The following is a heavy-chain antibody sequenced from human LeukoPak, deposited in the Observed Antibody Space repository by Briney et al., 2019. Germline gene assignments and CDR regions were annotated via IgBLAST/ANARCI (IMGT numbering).Heavy chain of an antibody. CDR2: ITGDGRNT. V-gene: IGHV3-43*02. CDR3: AIPRGSGWFPFDY. CDR1: GFTFDDYA. D-gene: IGHD6-19*01. J-gene: IGHJ4*02. Sequence: GSLRLSCAASGFTFDDYAMDCGRQAPGKGLEWVSLITGDGRNTYYADSVEGRFTISRDNSKNSLYLQMNSLRIEETAFYCCAIPRGSGWFPFDYWGQGTLVTVSS.